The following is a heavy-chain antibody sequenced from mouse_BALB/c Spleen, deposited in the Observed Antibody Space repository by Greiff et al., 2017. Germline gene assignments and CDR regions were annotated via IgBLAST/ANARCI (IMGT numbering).Heavy chain of an antibody. Sequence: VKVVESGPGLVAPSQSLSITCTVSGFSLTGYGVNWVRQPPGKGLEWLGMIWGDGSTDYNSALKSRLSISKDNSKSQVFLKMNSLQTDDTARYYCARDYDYSTWFAYWGQGTLVTVSA. J-gene: IGHJ3*01. CDR3: ARDYDYSTWFAY. CDR1: GFSLTGYG. D-gene: IGHD2-4*01. V-gene: IGHV2-6-7*01. CDR2: IWGDGST.